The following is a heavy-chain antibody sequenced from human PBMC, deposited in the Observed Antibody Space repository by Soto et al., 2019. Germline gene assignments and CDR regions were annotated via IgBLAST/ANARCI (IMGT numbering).Heavy chain of an antibody. J-gene: IGHJ4*01. CDR2: INPNSGGT. Sequence: ASVKVSCKASGYTFTGYYMHWVRQAPGQGLEWMGWINPNSGGTNYAQKFQRRVTMTRDTSISTAYMELSRLRSDDTAVYYCARGNYYGSGSSVDYWGHGTLVTVSS. V-gene: IGHV1-2*02. D-gene: IGHD3-10*01. CDR3: ARGNYYGSGSSVDY. CDR1: GYTFTGYY.